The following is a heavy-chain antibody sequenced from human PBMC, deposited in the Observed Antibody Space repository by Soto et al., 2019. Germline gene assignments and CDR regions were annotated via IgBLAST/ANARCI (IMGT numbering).Heavy chain of an antibody. CDR3: TTWLTSHFDY. D-gene: IGHD6-19*01. CDR2: RSDRRTGNT. Sequence: GSLRLCCAASGFTFSSYTLNWVRRAPGKGLEWVATRSDRRTGNTHYSDYVRGRFTLSRDYSRNILFLQMDSLRADDTAVYCGTTWLTSHFDYWGRGTQVTVSS. V-gene: IGHV3-23*01. J-gene: IGHJ4*02. CDR1: GFTFSSYT.